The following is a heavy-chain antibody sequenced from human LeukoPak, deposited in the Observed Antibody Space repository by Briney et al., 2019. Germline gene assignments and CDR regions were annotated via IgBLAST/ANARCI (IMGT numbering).Heavy chain of an antibody. Sequence: SETLSLTCTVSGGSISTYYRSWIRQPPGKGLEWIGYIYNSGSTNYNPSLKSRVAISLDTSKNQFSLKLSSVTAADTAVYYCARHRYTSSWSPFDYWGLGTLVTVSS. D-gene: IGHD6-13*01. CDR1: GGSISTYY. J-gene: IGHJ4*02. CDR3: ARHRYTSSWSPFDY. V-gene: IGHV4-59*08. CDR2: IYNSGST.